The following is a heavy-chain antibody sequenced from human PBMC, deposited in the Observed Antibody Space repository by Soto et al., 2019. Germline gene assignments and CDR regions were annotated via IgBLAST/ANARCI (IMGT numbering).Heavy chain of an antibody. CDR1: GFTFSSYA. CDR3: AKDLEYSSSRPWYFDL. V-gene: IGHV3-23*01. CDR2: ISGSGGST. D-gene: IGHD6-13*01. Sequence: QPXGSLRLSCAASGFTFSSYAMSWVRQAPGKGLEWVSAISGSGGSTYYADSVKGRFTISRDNSKNTLYLQMNSLRAEDTAVYYCAKDLEYSSSRPWYFDLWGRGTLVTVSS. J-gene: IGHJ2*01.